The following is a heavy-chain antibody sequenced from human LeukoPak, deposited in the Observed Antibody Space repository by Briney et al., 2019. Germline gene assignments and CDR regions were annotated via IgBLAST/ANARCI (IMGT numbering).Heavy chain of an antibody. Sequence: ASVKVSCKTSGYTFTGYYMHWVRQAPGQGLEWMGWINPNSGGTNYAQKFQGRVTMTRDTSISTAYMELNRLRSDDTAVYYCARDLLGWRGKYFDPWGQGTLVTVSS. CDR2: INPNSGGT. J-gene: IGHJ5*02. CDR3: ARDLLGWRGKYFDP. D-gene: IGHD2-15*01. V-gene: IGHV1-2*02. CDR1: GYTFTGYY.